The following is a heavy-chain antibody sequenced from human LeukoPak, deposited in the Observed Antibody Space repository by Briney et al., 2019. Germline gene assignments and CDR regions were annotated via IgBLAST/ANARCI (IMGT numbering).Heavy chain of an antibody. CDR3: AKDRVTAAGYYFDY. CDR1: GFTFSNYG. Sequence: GGSLRLSCAASGFTFSNYGMHWVRQAPGKGLEWVSVISFDGSAKYYADSVKGRFTMSRDNSKNTLYLQMTSPRAEDTAVYYRAKDRVTAAGYYFDYWGQGILVTVSS. D-gene: IGHD6-13*01. CDR2: ISFDGSAK. J-gene: IGHJ4*02. V-gene: IGHV3-30*18.